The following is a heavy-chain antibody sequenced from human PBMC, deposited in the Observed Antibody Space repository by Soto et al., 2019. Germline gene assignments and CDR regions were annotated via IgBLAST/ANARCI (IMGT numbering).Heavy chain of an antibody. Sequence: QVQLVQSGAEVKKPGASVKVSCKASGYTFTSYYMHWVRQAPGQGLEWMGIINPSGGSTSYAQKVQGRVAMTRDTSTSTVNMELSSLRSEDTAVYYCARWGQWLGVDYWGQGTLVTVSS. CDR1: GYTFTSYY. CDR3: ARWGQWLGVDY. J-gene: IGHJ4*02. CDR2: INPSGGST. V-gene: IGHV1-46*03. D-gene: IGHD6-19*01.